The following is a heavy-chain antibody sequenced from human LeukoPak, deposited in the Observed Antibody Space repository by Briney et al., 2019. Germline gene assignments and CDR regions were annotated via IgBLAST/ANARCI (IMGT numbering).Heavy chain of an antibody. J-gene: IGHJ3*02. V-gene: IGHV4-34*01. CDR1: GGSFSGYY. D-gene: IGHD3-3*01. CDR3: ARWDYDFWSGNNPAAFDI. CDR2: INHSGST. Sequence: PSETLSLTCAVYGGSFSGYYWSWIRPPPGKGPEWIGEINHSGSTNYNPSLKSRVTISVDTSKNQFSLKLSSVTAADTAVYYCARWDYDFWSGNNPAAFDIWGQGTMVTVSS.